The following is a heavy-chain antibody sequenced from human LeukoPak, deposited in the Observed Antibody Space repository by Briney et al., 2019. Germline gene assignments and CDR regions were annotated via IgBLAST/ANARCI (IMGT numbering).Heavy chain of an antibody. Sequence: SETLSLTCIVSGGSISNYYWSWIRQPPGKGLEWIGYIYYIGSTNYNPSLKSRVTISVDTSKNQFSLKLSSVTAADTAVYFCAKDRGSGWDGFDIWGQGTMVTVSS. V-gene: IGHV4-59*01. D-gene: IGHD3-10*01. CDR2: IYYIGST. CDR1: GGSISNYY. CDR3: AKDRGSGWDGFDI. J-gene: IGHJ3*02.